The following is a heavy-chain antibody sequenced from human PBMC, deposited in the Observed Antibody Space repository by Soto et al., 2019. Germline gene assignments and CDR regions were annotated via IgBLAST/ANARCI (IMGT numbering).Heavy chain of an antibody. CDR2: ISGSGGST. V-gene: IGHV3-23*01. Sequence: PGGSLRLSCAASGFTFSSYAMSWVRQAPGKGLEWVSAISGSGGSTYYADSVKGRFTISRDNSKNTLYLQMNSLRAEDTAVYYCAKDHLSSGWSGGSYYYGMDVWGQGTTVTVSS. CDR3: AKDHLSSGWSGGSYYYGMDV. D-gene: IGHD6-19*01. J-gene: IGHJ6*02. CDR1: GFTFSSYA.